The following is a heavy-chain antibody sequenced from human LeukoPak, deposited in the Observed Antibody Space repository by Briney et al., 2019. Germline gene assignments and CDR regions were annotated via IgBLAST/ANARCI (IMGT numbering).Heavy chain of an antibody. CDR2: IYYSGST. V-gene: IGHV4-39*02. CDR1: GGSISSSSYY. CDR3: ARDRPEAARHNWFDP. D-gene: IGHD6-6*01. Sequence: PSETLSLTCTVSGGSISSSSYYWGWIRQPPGKGLEWIGSIYYSGSTYYNPSLKSRVTISVDTSKNQFSLKLSSVTAADTAVYYCARDRPEAARHNWFDPWGQGTLVTVSS. J-gene: IGHJ5*02.